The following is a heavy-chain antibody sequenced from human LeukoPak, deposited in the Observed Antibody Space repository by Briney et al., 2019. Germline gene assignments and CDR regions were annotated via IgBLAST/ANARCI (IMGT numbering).Heavy chain of an antibody. CDR2: ISSSSSYI. CDR1: GFTFSSYS. V-gene: IGHV3-21*01. J-gene: IGHJ4*02. Sequence: NTGRSLRLSCAASGFTFSSYSMNWVRQAPGKGLEWVSSISSSSSYIYYADSVKGRFTISRDNAKNSLYLQMNSLRAEDTAVYYCARDFQYSSGWYGFCDYWGQGTLVTVSS. CDR3: ARDFQYSSGWYGFCDY. D-gene: IGHD6-19*01.